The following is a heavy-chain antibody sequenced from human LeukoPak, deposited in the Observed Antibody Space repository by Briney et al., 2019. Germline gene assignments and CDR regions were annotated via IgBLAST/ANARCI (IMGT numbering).Heavy chain of an antibody. J-gene: IGHJ5*02. D-gene: IGHD3-22*01. Sequence: GGSLRLSCAASGFTFSSYGMSWVHQAPGKGLEWVSAISGSGGSTYYADSVKGRFTISRDNSKNTLYLQMNSLRAEDTAVYYCAKGGYYDSSGYYNNWFDPWGQGTLVTVSS. CDR1: GFTFSSYG. CDR2: ISGSGGST. V-gene: IGHV3-23*01. CDR3: AKGGYYDSSGYYNNWFDP.